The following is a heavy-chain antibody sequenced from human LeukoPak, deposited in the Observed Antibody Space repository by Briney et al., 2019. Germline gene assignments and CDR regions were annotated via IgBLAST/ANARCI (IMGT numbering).Heavy chain of an antibody. V-gene: IGHV3-53*01. CDR1: GFTVSSNY. CDR2: IYSGGST. D-gene: IGHD5-24*01. CDR3: AQGDGYNSFNY. J-gene: IGHJ4*02. Sequence: GGSLRLSCAASGFTVSSNYMSWVRQAPGKGLEWVSVIYSGGSTYYADSVKGQFTISRDNSKNTLYLQMNSLRAEDTAVYYCAQGDGYNSFNYWGQGTLVTVSS.